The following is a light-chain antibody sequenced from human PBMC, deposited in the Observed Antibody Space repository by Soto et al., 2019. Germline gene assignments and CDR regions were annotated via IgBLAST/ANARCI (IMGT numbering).Light chain of an antibody. J-gene: IGLJ2*01. CDR1: GDDIGAYDY. CDR2: EVT. CDR3: NSYTNSSAVV. Sequence: QSVLTQPASVSGSPGQSITISFAGTGDDIGAYDYVSWYQQHPGNAPKLLVYEVTNRPSGVSDRFSGSKSGNTASLTISGLQAEDEADYYCNSYTNSSAVVFGGGTKVTVL. V-gene: IGLV2-14*01.